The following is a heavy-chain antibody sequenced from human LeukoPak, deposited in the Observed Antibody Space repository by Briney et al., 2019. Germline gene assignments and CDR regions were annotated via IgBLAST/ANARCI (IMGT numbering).Heavy chain of an antibody. V-gene: IGHV3-74*01. CDR3: ARDASGPQAFDM. J-gene: IGHJ3*02. Sequence: GGSLRLSCAVAGFTLSNYWMHWVRQAPGKGLVWVSHIKGDGSGIQYADSVRGRFTISRDSANNTLYLQMNSLRVEDTAVYYCARDASGPQAFDMWGQGTMVTVSS. CDR2: IKGDGSGI. CDR1: GFTLSNYW.